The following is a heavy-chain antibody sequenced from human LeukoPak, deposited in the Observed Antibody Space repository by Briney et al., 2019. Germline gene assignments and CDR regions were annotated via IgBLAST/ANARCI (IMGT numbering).Heavy chain of an antibody. CDR1: GYTLTELS. J-gene: IGHJ4*02. D-gene: IGHD4-17*01. CDR2: FDPEDGET. CDR3: ATDLYGGPRYFDY. V-gene: IGHV1-24*01. Sequence: APVKVSCKVSGYTLTELSMHWVRQAPGKGLEWMGGFDPEDGETIYAQKFQGRVTMTEDTSTDTAYVELSSLRSEDTAVYYCATDLYGGPRYFDYWGQGTLVTVSS.